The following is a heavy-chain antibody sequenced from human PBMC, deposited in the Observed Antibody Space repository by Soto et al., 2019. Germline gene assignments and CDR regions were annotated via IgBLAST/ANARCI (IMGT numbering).Heavy chain of an antibody. CDR3: ARDALVSSSFSYNWFDP. Sequence: SVKVSCTASGGGFSGYASSWVRQAPGQGLEWMGGIIPIFGTANYAQKFQGRVTITADESTSTAYMELSSLRSEDTAVYYCARDALVSSSFSYNWFDPWGQGTLVTVSS. CDR1: GGGFSGYA. D-gene: IGHD6-13*01. J-gene: IGHJ5*02. V-gene: IGHV1-69*13. CDR2: IIPIFGTA.